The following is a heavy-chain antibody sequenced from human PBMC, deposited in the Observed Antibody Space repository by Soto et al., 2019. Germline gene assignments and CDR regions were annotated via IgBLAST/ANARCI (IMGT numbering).Heavy chain of an antibody. D-gene: IGHD7-27*01. CDR3: ARGTKPGYFQH. Sequence: TLSLTCAVSGGSISSGGYSWSWIRQPPGKGLEWIGYIYHSGSTYYNPSLKSRVTISVDRSKNQFSLKLSSVTAADTAVYYCARGTKPGYFQHWGQGTLVTVSS. CDR2: IYHSGST. CDR1: GGSISSGGYS. J-gene: IGHJ1*01. V-gene: IGHV4-30-2*01.